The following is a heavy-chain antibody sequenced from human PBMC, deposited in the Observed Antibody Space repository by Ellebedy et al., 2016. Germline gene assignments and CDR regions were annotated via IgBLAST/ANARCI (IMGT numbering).Heavy chain of an antibody. Sequence: ASVKVSCKASGYTFTTYYLHWVRQAPGQGLGWMGLIKPRTGDTIYAQKFLGRVTVTRDTSTSTLPMELSSLTSDDTAVYYCARNVGSGFDIWGQGTMVTVSS. J-gene: IGHJ3*02. CDR1: GYTFTTYY. CDR3: ARNVGSGFDI. D-gene: IGHD3-3*01. V-gene: IGHV1-46*01. CDR2: IKPRTGDT.